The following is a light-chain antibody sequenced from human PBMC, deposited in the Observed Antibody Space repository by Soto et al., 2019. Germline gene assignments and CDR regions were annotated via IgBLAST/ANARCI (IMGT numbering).Light chain of an antibody. CDR1: HDISTF. V-gene: IGKV1-9*01. J-gene: IGKJ5*01. CDR3: QQSYSSPIT. CDR2: EAS. Sequence: DIQLTQSPSLLSASIGDRVTITCRASHDISTFLAWYQQKPGKAPKLLIYEASTLRSGVPSRFRGGGSGTHFTLAISSLQPEDSASYYCQQSYSSPITFGQGTRLEIK.